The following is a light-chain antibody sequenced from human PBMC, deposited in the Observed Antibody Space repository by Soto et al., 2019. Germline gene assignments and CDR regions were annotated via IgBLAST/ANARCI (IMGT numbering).Light chain of an antibody. CDR1: QVLSSNY. Sequence: VVLTQSPGTLSLSPGQRATLSCRASQVLSSNYLAWYQQRPGHAPRLLIYDVFSRATGIPDRFSGSGSGSDFTLTISRLEPEDSGVYYCQQYFSSELTFGGGTKVELK. J-gene: IGKJ4*01. CDR2: DVF. CDR3: QQYFSSELT. V-gene: IGKV3-20*01.